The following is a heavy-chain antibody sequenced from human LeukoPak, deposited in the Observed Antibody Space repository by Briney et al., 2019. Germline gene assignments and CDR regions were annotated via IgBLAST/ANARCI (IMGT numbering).Heavy chain of an antibody. V-gene: IGHV3-7*01. Sequence: GGSLRLSCAASGFTFNAYWMSWVRQAPGKGLEWVASINQDGSERRYVDSVQVRFTISRDNTKNSLFLQMNSLRAEDTAVYYCARLKDDVTKLDYWGQGTLVTVSS. J-gene: IGHJ4*02. CDR1: GFTFNAYW. D-gene: IGHD2-8*01. CDR2: INQDGSER. CDR3: ARLKDDVTKLDY.